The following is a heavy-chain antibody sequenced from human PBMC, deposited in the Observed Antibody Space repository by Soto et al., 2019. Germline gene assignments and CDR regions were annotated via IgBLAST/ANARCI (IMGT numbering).Heavy chain of an antibody. J-gene: IGHJ4*02. D-gene: IGHD6-13*01. CDR3: AKSWNLDFSSTWYAPDH. CDR1: GFIFHNYG. V-gene: IGHV3-30*18. Sequence: QVRLVESGGGVVQPGKSLRLTCEASGFIFHNYGMHWVRQAPGKGLEWLGVVSASGDNRFYADSVRGRLNISRDNHKNTLYLQMVRLTAEDTAVYYCAKSWNLDFSSTWYAPDHWGQGTLVTVSS. CDR2: VSASGDNR.